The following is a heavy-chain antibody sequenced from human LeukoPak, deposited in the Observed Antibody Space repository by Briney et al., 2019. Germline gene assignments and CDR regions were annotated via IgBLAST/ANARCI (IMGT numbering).Heavy chain of an antibody. CDR3: TRNGAYCLDS. CDR1: GFTFSSYAM. V-gene: IGHV4-4*02. D-gene: IGHD2-21*01. J-gene: IGHJ4*02. Sequence: PGGSLRLSCAASGFTFSSYAMSWVRQPPGKGLEWIGEVLRSGSTNYNPSLKSRVTISIDKSKNQFSLEMNSMTAADTAVYYCTRNGAYCLDSWGQGTLVTVSS. CDR2: VLRSGST.